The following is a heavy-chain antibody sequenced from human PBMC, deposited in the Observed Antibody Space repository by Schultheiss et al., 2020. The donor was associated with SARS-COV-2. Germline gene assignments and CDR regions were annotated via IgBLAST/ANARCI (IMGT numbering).Heavy chain of an antibody. V-gene: IGHV3-23*01. D-gene: IGHD3-16*01. CDR1: GFTFSSYA. CDR2: ISNSGSNT. J-gene: IGHJ6*02. Sequence: GGSLRLSCAASGFTFSSYAMSWVRQAPGKGLEWVSGISNSGSNTYDADSVKGRFTISRDNSKNTMYLQMNSLRAEDTAVYYCAKGGGGGALKAASHYYYGLDVWGQGTTVTVSS. CDR3: AKGGGGGALKAASHYYYGLDV.